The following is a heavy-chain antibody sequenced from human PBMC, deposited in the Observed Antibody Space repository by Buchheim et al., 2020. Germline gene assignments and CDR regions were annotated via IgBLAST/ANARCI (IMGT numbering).Heavy chain of an antibody. CDR3: ARAPPDDYGDSSYYFDY. CDR2: VSPSGGST. J-gene: IGHJ4*02. Sequence: QVQLVQSGAEVKKPGASVKVSCRASGYTFTNYYMHWVRQAPGQGLEWMGIVSPSGGSTSFTQKLQGRVTVTRDTSQSTVYMELSSLTSEDTAVYYCARAPPDDYGDSSYYFDYWGQGSL. CDR1: GYTFTNYY. D-gene: IGHD4-17*01. V-gene: IGHV1-46*04.